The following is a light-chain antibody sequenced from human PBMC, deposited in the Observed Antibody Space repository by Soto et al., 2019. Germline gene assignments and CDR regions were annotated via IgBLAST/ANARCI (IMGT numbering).Light chain of an antibody. CDR1: QSVLYSSNNKNY. J-gene: IGKJ2*01. Sequence: DIVMTQSPESLAVSLGERATINCKSSQSVLYSSNNKNYIAWFQQKPGQAPKLLIYWASTRESGVPDRFSGSESGTDFTLTISSLQAEDVVVYYCQQYYTSPYTFGQGTKLEIK. V-gene: IGKV4-1*01. CDR2: WAS. CDR3: QQYYTSPYT.